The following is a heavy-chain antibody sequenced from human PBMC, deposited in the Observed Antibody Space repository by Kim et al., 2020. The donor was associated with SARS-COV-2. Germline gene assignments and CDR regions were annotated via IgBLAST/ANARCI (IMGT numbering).Heavy chain of an antibody. J-gene: IGHJ4*02. CDR1: GFTVSSFS. CDR3: ARRLDY. V-gene: IGHV3-48*01. Sequence: GGSLRLSCAASGFTVSSFSMNWVRQAPGKGLEWISYMSTSGSTIYADSVKSRFTISRDNAKNSLYLQMNSLRVEDTAVYYCARRLDYWGQGTQVTVSS. CDR2: MSTSGSTI.